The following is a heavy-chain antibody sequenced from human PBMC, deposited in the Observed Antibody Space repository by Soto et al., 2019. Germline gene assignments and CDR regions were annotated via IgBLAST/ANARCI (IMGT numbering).Heavy chain of an antibody. CDR1: GFTFSSYA. CDR2: ISGSGGST. J-gene: IGHJ4*02. CDR3: AKDLDYGDYAVSFDY. D-gene: IGHD4-17*01. V-gene: IGHV3-23*01. Sequence: PGGSLRISCAASGFTFSSYAISWVRQAPWKGLEWVSAISGSGGSTYYADSVKGRFTISRDNSKNTLYLQMNSLRAEDTAVYYCAKDLDYGDYAVSFDYSAQCTLVLVSS.